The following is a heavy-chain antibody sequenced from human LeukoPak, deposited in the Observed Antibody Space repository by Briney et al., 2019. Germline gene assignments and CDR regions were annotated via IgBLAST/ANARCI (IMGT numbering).Heavy chain of an antibody. CDR2: IWYDGSNQ. V-gene: IGHV3-33*01. Sequence: PGRSLRPSCGASGFTFSSYGMQWVRQAPGKRLEWVAVIWYDGSNQYYADSVKGRFTVSRDNSKNTLYLQMNSLRAEDTAVYYCARGDQTGYYGMDVWGQGTTVTVSS. CDR1: GFTFSSYG. J-gene: IGHJ6*02. CDR3: ARGDQTGYYGMDV.